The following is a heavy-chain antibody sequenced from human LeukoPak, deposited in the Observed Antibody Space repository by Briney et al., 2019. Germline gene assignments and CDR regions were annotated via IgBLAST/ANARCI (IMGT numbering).Heavy chain of an antibody. J-gene: IGHJ6*03. CDR1: GFTFSSYS. V-gene: IGHV3-48*01. Sequence: QAGGSLRLSCAASGFTFSSYSMNWVRQAPGKGLEWVSYISSSSSTIYYADSVKGRFTISRDNAKNSLYLQMNSLRAEDTAVYYCARAPEDSYGQYYYYYYMDVWGKGTTVTVSS. D-gene: IGHD5-18*01. CDR3: ARAPEDSYGQYYYYYYMDV. CDR2: ISSSSSTI.